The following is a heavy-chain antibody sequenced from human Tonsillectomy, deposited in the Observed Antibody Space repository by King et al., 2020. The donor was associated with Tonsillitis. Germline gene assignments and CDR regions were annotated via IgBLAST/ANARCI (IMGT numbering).Heavy chain of an antibody. V-gene: IGHV3-23*04. J-gene: IGHJ3*02. CDR1: GFTFSSYA. Sequence: VQLVESGVGLVQPGDSLRLSCAASGFTFSSYAMSWVRQAPGQGLEWVSGISGSGVSTYYADSVNGRFTISRDNSKNTLYLQMSSLRAEDTAVYFCAKDVSAQTITIFVEGGAFDIWGQGTMVTVSS. CDR3: AKDVSAQTITIFVEGGAFDI. CDR2: ISGSGVST. D-gene: IGHD3-9*01.